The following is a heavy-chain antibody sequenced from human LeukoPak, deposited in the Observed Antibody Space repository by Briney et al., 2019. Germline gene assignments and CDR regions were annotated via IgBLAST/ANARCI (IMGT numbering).Heavy chain of an antibody. J-gene: IGHJ6*02. CDR3: ASGPSYGDIPQYYYYYGMDV. V-gene: IGHV3-11*01. CDR2: ISSSGSTI. Sequence: PGGSLRLSCAASGFTFSDYYMSWIRQAPGKGLEWVSYISSSGSTIYYADSVKGRFTISRDNAKNSLYLQMNSLRAEDTAVYYCASGPSYGDIPQYYYYYGMDVWGQGTTVTVSS. D-gene: IGHD4-17*01. CDR1: GFTFSDYY.